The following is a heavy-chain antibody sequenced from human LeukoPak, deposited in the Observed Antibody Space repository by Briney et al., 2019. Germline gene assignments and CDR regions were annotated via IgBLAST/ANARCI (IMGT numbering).Heavy chain of an antibody. CDR2: ISADSYYT. V-gene: IGHV3-23*01. Sequence: GGSLRLSCAASGFTFSSHAMSWVRQAPGKGLEWVSAISADSYYTYYADSVQGRFTISRDNSKNTLYLQMNSLRAEDTALYYCANFVDTSMGGNDYWCQGTLVTVVS. D-gene: IGHD5-18*01. CDR3: ANFVDTSMGGNDY. CDR1: GFTFSSHA. J-gene: IGHJ4*02.